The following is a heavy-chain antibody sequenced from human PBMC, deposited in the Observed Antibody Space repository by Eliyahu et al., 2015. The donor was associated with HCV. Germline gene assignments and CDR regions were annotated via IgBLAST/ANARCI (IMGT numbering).Heavy chain of an antibody. J-gene: IGHJ4*02. CDR1: GFSFRGYA. CDR2: ISGTGDGK. D-gene: IGHD6-19*01. Sequence: EVQLLESGGGLVQPGGSLRLSCAASGFSFRGYAMSWVRQGPGKGLEWVSAISGTGDGKYYADSVKGRFTISRDNSKNTLYLQMNSLRDEDTAVYYCARSVAVAGTPFHYWGQGTLVIVSS. V-gene: IGHV3-23*01. CDR3: ARSVAVAGTPFHY.